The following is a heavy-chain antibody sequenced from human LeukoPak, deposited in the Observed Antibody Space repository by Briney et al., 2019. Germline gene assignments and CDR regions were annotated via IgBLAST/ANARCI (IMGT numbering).Heavy chain of an antibody. Sequence: SETLSLTCTVSGGSISSYYWSWIRQPPGKGLEWIGYIYYNGSAKYNPSLKSRVTISVDTSKNQFSLKLNSVTAADTAVYYCARMGGCRGGSCPRYFQHWGQGKLFTVSS. CDR3: ARMGGCRGGSCPRYFQH. D-gene: IGHD2-15*01. CDR1: GGSISSYY. CDR2: IYYNGSA. J-gene: IGHJ1*01. V-gene: IGHV4-59*01.